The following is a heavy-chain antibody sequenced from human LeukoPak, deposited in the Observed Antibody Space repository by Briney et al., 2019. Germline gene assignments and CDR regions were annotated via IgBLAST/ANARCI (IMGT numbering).Heavy chain of an antibody. CDR2: INDRGNT. Sequence: SETLSLTCTVSGDSISEYYWNWIRQSPGKGLEWIGYINDRGNTKYNPSLQNRVMMSVDTSKNQFSLRPSSTTAADTAVYFCARELRGTTVFDHWGQGALVTVSS. J-gene: IGHJ4*02. CDR1: GDSISEYY. V-gene: IGHV4-59*01. D-gene: IGHD1-7*01. CDR3: ARELRGTTVFDH.